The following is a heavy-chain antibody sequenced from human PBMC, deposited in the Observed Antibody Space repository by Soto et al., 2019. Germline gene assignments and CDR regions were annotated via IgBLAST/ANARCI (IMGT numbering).Heavy chain of an antibody. Sequence: PSETLSLTCAVSGGSISSSNWWNWVRQPPGKGLEWIGEIYHSGSTNYNPSLKSRVTISVDTSKNQFSLKLSSVTAADTAVYYCARVGGINWFDPWGQGTLVTVSS. CDR2: IYHSGST. CDR3: ARVGGINWFDP. J-gene: IGHJ5*02. CDR1: GGSISSSNW. V-gene: IGHV4-4*02. D-gene: IGHD3-16*01.